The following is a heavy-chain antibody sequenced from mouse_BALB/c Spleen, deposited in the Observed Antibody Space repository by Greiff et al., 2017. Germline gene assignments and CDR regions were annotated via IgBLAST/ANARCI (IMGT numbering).Heavy chain of an antibody. CDR3: ATPFYYDYDGPHYYAMDY. V-gene: IGHV1-82*01. CDR1: GYAFSSSW. Sequence: QVQLQQSGPELVKPGASVKISCKASGYAFSSSWMNWVKQRPGQGLEWIGRIYPGDGDTNYNGKFKGKATLTADKSSSTAYMQLSSLTSVDSAVYFCATPFYYDYDGPHYYAMDYWGQGTSVTVSS. CDR2: IYPGDGDT. D-gene: IGHD2-4*01. J-gene: IGHJ4*01.